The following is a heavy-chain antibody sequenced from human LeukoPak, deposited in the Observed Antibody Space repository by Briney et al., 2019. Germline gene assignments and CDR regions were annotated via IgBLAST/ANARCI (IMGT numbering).Heavy chain of an antibody. J-gene: IGHJ4*02. V-gene: IGHV1-18*01. D-gene: IGHD3-10*01. CDR1: GYTFTSYG. Sequence: GASVKVSCKASGYTFTSYGISWVRQAPGQGLEWMGWISAYNGNTNYAQKLQGRVTMTTDTSTSTAYMELRSLRSDDTAVYYCARARPMVRGVIKYYFDYWGQGTLVTVSS. CDR2: ISAYNGNT. CDR3: ARARPMVRGVIKYYFDY.